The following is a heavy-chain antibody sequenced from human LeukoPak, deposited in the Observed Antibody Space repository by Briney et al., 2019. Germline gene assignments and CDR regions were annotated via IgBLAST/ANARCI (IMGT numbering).Heavy chain of an antibody. CDR2: ISSSSSYI. D-gene: IGHD5-24*01. Sequence: TGGSLRLSCAASGFTFSSYSMNWVRQAPGKGLEWVSSISSSSSYIYYADSVKGRFTISRDNAKNSLYLQMNSLRAEDTAVYYCGFSVEMATITWGQGTLVTVSS. CDR1: GFTFSSYS. V-gene: IGHV3-21*01. J-gene: IGHJ5*02. CDR3: GFSVEMATIT.